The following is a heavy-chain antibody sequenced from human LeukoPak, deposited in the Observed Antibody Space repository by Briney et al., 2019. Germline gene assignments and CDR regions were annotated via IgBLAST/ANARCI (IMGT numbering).Heavy chain of an antibody. CDR2: IKQDGREK. CDR1: GFTFSNYW. D-gene: IGHD3-10*01. Sequence: GGSLRLSCAASGFTFSNYWMSWVRQAPGKGLEWVANIKQDGREKYYVDSGKGRFTISRDNAKNSLYLQMNSLRVEDTAVYYCARYYASGNFDYWGQGTLVTVS. CDR3: ARYYASGNFDY. J-gene: IGHJ4*02. V-gene: IGHV3-7*04.